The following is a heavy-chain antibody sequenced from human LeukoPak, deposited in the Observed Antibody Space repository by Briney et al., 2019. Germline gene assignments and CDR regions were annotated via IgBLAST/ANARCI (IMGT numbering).Heavy chain of an antibody. D-gene: IGHD4-17*01. CDR2: IWYDGSNK. CDR1: GFTFSSYG. Sequence: PGRSLRLSCAASGFTFSSYGMHWVRQAPGKGLEWVAVIWYDGSNKYYADSVKGRFTISRDNSKNTPYLQMNSLRAEDTDVYFCARGYGDYVPWYFDLWGRGTLVTVSS. V-gene: IGHV3-33*01. CDR3: ARGYGDYVPWYFDL. J-gene: IGHJ2*01.